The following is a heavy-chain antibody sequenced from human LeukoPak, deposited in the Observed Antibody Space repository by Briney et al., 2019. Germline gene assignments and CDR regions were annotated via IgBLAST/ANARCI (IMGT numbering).Heavy chain of an antibody. CDR1: GFTFSSYA. CDR2: ISGSGGST. D-gene: IGHD5-24*01. CDR3: VRGRHYFDY. V-gene: IGHV3-23*01. J-gene: IGHJ4*02. Sequence: PGGSLRLSCAASGFTFSSYAMSWVRQAPGKGLEWVSAISGSGGSTYYADSVKGRFTISRDNSKNTLYLQMNSLRAEDTAAYFCVRGRHYFDYWGQGALVTVSS.